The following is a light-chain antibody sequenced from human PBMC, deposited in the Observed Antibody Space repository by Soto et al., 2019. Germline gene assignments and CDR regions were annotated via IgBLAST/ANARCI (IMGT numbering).Light chain of an antibody. V-gene: IGKV3-20*01. CDR3: QQYGSSPYT. J-gene: IGKJ2*01. CDR2: GAS. CDR1: QSISSSY. Sequence: DIVLTQSPGTLSLSPGERATLSCRASQSISSSYLAWYQQKPGQAPRLLIYGASSRATGIPDRFSGSGSGTDFTLTISRLEPADVAVYSCQQYGSSPYTFGQGTKLEIK.